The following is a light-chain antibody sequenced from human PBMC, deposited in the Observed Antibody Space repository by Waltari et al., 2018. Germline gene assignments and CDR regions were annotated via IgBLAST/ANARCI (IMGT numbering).Light chain of an antibody. CDR3: QQSYSSPLT. CDR2: AAS. V-gene: IGKV1-39*01. Sequence: DIKMTQSPSSLSASVGDRVTITCRASQSINTYLNWYQQKPGKAPKLLIYAASSLQSGVPSRFSGSGSGTDFTLTISSLQPEDFATYYCQQSYSSPLTFGGGTKVEI. CDR1: QSINTY. J-gene: IGKJ4*01.